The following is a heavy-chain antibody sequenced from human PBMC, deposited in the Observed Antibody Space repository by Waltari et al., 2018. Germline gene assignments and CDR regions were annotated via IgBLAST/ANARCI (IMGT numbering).Heavy chain of an antibody. V-gene: IGHV1-69*08. CDR2: IIPIFGTA. D-gene: IGHD6-13*01. CDR3: ARDGVIAAADTMRGAGYYYGMDV. J-gene: IGHJ6*02. Sequence: QVQLVQSGAEVKKPGSSVKVSCKASGGTFSSYAISWVRQAPGQGLEWMGRIIPIFGTANYAQKFQVRVTSTAYKSTSTAYMELSSLRSEDTAVYYCARDGVIAAADTMRGAGYYYGMDVWGQGTTVTVSS. CDR1: GGTFSSYA.